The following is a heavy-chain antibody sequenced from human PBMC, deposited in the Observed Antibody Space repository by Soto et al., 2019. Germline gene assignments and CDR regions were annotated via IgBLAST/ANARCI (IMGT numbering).Heavy chain of an antibody. V-gene: IGHV3-33*01. CDR1: GFTFSSYG. Sequence: GGSLRLSCAASGFTFSSYGMHWVRQAPGKGLEWVAVIWYDGSNKYYADSVKGRFTISRDNSKNTLYLQMNSLRAEDTAVYYCARSPFTAALDYWGQGTLVTVSS. J-gene: IGHJ4*02. D-gene: IGHD3-16*01. CDR3: ARSPFTAALDY. CDR2: IWYDGSNK.